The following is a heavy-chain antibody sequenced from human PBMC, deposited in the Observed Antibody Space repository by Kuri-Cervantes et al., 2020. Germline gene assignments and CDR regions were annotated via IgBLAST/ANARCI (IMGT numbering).Heavy chain of an antibody. D-gene: IGHD5-24*01. Sequence: SCTVSAGSISSSSYYWGWIRQPPGKGLVWIGSIYHSGSTYYNPSLKSRVTISVDTSKNQFSLKLSSVTAADTAVYYCARGLRWLQPGNWYFDLWGRGTLVTVSS. CDR1: AGSISSSSYY. CDR2: IYHSGST. CDR3: ARGLRWLQPGNWYFDL. V-gene: IGHV4-39*07. J-gene: IGHJ2*01.